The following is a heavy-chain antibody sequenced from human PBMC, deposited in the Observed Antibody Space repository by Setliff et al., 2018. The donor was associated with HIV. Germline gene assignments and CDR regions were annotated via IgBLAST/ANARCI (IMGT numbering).Heavy chain of an antibody. V-gene: IGHV1-3*01. J-gene: IGHJ3*02. Sequence: ASVKVSCKASGYTFTGYAMHWVRQAPGQRLEWMGWINAGNGNTKYSQKFQGRVTITRDTSASTAYMELSSLRSEDTAVYYCARAGYSSSWYDNAFDIWGQGTMVTVS. CDR2: INAGNGNT. CDR3: ARAGYSSSWYDNAFDI. CDR1: GYTFTGYA. D-gene: IGHD6-13*01.